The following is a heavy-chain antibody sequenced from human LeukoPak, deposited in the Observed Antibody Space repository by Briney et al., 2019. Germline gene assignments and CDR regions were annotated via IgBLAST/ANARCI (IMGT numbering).Heavy chain of an antibody. CDR2: ISYDGSNK. Sequence: PGGSVRLSCAASGFTFSSYAMHWVRQAPGKGLEWVAVISYDGSNKYYADSVKGRFTISRDNSKNTLYLQMNSLRAEDTAVYYCARDTYYYGSGLDYWGQGTLVTVSS. J-gene: IGHJ4*02. V-gene: IGHV3-30*04. D-gene: IGHD3-10*01. CDR1: GFTFSSYA. CDR3: ARDTYYYGSGLDY.